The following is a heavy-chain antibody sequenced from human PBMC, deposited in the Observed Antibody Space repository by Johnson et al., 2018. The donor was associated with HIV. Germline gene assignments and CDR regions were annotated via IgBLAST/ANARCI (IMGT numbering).Heavy chain of an antibody. Sequence: VQLVESGGGLVQPGGSLRLSCAASGFTFNSYDMHWVRQPTGKGLEWVSGIGTAGDTNYSGSVKGRFTISRENAKKSLYLQMNSLRAEDTAVYYCAKDRVRDAFDIWGQGTMVTVSS. CDR1: GFTFNSYD. J-gene: IGHJ3*02. D-gene: IGHD3-10*01. V-gene: IGHV3-13*01. CDR2: IGTAGDT. CDR3: AKDRVRDAFDI.